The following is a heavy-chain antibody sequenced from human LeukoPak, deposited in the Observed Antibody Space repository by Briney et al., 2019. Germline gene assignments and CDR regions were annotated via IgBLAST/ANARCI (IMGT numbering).Heavy chain of an antibody. J-gene: IGHJ5*02. CDR1: GGSFSGYY. D-gene: IGHD3-9*01. CDR2: IYTSGST. Sequence: SETLSLTCAVYGGSFSGYYWSWIRQPAGKGLDWIGRIYTSGSTNYNPSLKSRVTMSVDTSTYQSSLKLSSVTAADTAVYYCASMGIGYDILTGYYDWFDPWGQGTLVTVSS. CDR3: ASMGIGYDILTGYYDWFDP. V-gene: IGHV4-59*10.